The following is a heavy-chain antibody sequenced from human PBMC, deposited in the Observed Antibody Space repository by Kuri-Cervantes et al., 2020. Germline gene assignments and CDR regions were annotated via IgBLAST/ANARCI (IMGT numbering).Heavy chain of an antibody. V-gene: IGHV3-53*01. J-gene: IGHJ4*02. CDR3: ASMVRGVIIMEYYFDY. Sequence: GGSLRLSCAASGFTFSSYWMSWVRQAPGKGLEWVSVIYSGGSTYYADSVKGRFTISRDNSKNTLYLQMNGLRAEDTAVYYCASMVRGVIIMEYYFDYWGQGTLVTVSS. CDR1: GFTFSSYW. D-gene: IGHD3-10*01. CDR2: IYSGGST.